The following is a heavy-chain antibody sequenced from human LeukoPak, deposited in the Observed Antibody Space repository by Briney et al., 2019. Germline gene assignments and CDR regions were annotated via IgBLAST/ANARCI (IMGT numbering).Heavy chain of an antibody. CDR1: GFTFSSYA. CDR3: AKDPMGSSSRGGPFDP. CDR2: ISGSGGST. D-gene: IGHD6-13*01. J-gene: IGHJ5*02. V-gene: IGHV3-23*01. Sequence: PGGSLRLSCAASGFTFSSYAMSWVRQAPGKGLEWVSAISGSGGSTYYADSVKGRFTISRDNSKNTLYLQMNSLRAEDTAVYYCAKDPMGSSSRGGPFDPWGQGTLVTVSS.